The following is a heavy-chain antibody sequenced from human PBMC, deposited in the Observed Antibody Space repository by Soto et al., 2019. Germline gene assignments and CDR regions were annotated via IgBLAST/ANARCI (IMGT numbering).Heavy chain of an antibody. CDR3: ARDLAKGGGGAGFDY. J-gene: IGHJ4*02. V-gene: IGHV1-2*02. Sequence: QVQLVQSGAEVKKPGASVTVSCKASGYTYTVYYMHWVRQAPGQGLEWMGWINPKSGGTMYPQKFQGRVTMTWDTSISTAHMALTRMRSDDTAVYYCARDLAKGGGGAGFDYWGQGTLVTVSS. CDR2: INPKSGGT. CDR1: GYTYTVYY. D-gene: IGHD3-16*01.